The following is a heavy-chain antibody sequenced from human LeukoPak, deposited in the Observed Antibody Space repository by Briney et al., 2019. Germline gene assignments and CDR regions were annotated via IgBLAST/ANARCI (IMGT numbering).Heavy chain of an antibody. CDR1: GFTFSSYW. CDR2: IKQDGSEK. V-gene: IGHV3-7*01. Sequence: PGGSLRLSCAASGFTFSSYWMSWVRQAPGKGLEWVANIKQDGSEKYYVDSVKGRFTISRDNAKNSLYLQMNSLRAEDTAVYYCARQETDVLRFLEWLGGDYYYGMDAWGQGTTVTVSS. D-gene: IGHD3-3*01. J-gene: IGHJ6*02. CDR3: ARQETDVLRFLEWLGGDYYYGMDA.